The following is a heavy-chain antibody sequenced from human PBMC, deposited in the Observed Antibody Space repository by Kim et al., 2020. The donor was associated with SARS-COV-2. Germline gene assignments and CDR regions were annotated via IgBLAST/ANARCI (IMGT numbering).Heavy chain of an antibody. J-gene: IGHJ6*02. V-gene: IGHV5-10-1*01. CDR3: ASNVLRFLEPYYGMDV. D-gene: IGHD3-3*01. CDR2: IDPSDSYT. CDR1: GYSFTSYW. Sequence: GESLKISCKGSGYSFTSYWISWVRQMPGKGLEWMGRIDPSDSYTNYSPSFQGHVTISADKSISTAYLQWSSLKASDTAMYYCASNVLRFLEPYYGMDVWGQGTTVTVSS.